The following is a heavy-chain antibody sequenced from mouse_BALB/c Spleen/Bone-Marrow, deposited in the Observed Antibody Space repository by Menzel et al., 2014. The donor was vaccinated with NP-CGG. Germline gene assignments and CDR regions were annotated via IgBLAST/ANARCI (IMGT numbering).Heavy chain of an antibody. CDR3: ARKYGDY. D-gene: IGHD2-10*02. CDR1: GYVFXSYW. CDR2: IYPGDGDT. Sequence: QVQLQQSGAELVRPGSSVKISCKASGYVFXSYWMNWVKQRPGQGLEWIGQIYPGDGDTNYNGKFKGKATLTADKSPSTAYMQHSSLTSEDSAVYFCARKYGDYWGQGTTLTVSS. J-gene: IGHJ2*01. V-gene: IGHV1-80*01.